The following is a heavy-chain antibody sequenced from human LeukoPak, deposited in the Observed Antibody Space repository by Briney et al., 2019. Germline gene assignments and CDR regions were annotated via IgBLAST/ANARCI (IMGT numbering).Heavy chain of an antibody. CDR2: IYYSGST. D-gene: IGHD3-10*01. V-gene: IGHV4-31*03. Sequence: SETLSLTCSVSGDSISSGGHYWSWIRQCPGKGLEWIGYIYYSGSTYYNPSLKSRVTISVDTSKNQFSLKLSSVTAADTAVYYCARDREYYYGSGSLGSYYYGMDVWGQGTTVTVSS. CDR3: ARDREYYYGSGSLGSYYYGMDV. J-gene: IGHJ6*02. CDR1: GDSISSGGHY.